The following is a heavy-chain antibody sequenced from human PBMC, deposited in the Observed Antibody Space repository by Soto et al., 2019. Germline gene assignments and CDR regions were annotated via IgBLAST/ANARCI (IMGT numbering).Heavy chain of an antibody. CDR1: GFTFSSYW. V-gene: IGHV3-7*01. Sequence: EVQLVESGGGLVQPGGSLRLSCAASGFTFSSYWMSWVRQAPGKGLEWVANIKQDGSEKYYVDSVKGRFTISRDNAKNSLYLQMNSLRAEDTAVYYCARDFYDFWSGYYNFDYWCQGTLVTVSS. J-gene: IGHJ4*02. CDR3: ARDFYDFWSGYYNFDY. CDR2: IKQDGSEK. D-gene: IGHD3-3*01.